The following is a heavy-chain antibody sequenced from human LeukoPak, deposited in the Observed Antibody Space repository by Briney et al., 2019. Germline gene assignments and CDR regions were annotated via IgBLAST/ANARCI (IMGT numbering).Heavy chain of an antibody. CDR3: ARELGENYDFWSGYYTLDY. CDR1: GGSISSGSYY. J-gene: IGHJ4*02. V-gene: IGHV4-61*02. Sequence: PSQTLSLTCTGSGGSISSGSYYRSWIRQPAGKGREWIGRIYTSGSTNYNPSLKSRVTISVDTSKNQFSLKLSSVTAADTAVYYCARELGENYDFWSGYYTLDYWGQGTLVTVSS. D-gene: IGHD3-3*01. CDR2: IYTSGST.